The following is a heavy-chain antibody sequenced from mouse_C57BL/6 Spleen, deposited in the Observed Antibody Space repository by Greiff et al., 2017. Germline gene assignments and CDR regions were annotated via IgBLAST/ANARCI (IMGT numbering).Heavy chain of an antibody. CDR2: ISGGGGNT. V-gene: IGHV5-9*01. Sequence: EVQGVESGGGLVKPGGSLKLSCAASGFTFSSYTMSWVRQTPEKRLEWVATISGGGGNTYYPDSVKGRFTISRDNAKNTLYLQMSSLRSEDTALYYCARQSFITTVVARRYYFDYWGQGTTLTVSS. CDR1: GFTFSSYT. D-gene: IGHD1-1*01. CDR3: ARQSFITTVVARRYYFDY. J-gene: IGHJ2*01.